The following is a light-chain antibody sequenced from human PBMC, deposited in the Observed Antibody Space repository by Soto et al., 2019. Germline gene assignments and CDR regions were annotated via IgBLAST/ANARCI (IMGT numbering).Light chain of an antibody. V-gene: IGKV3-15*01. CDR1: QSVSNN. J-gene: IGKJ2*01. CDR3: QQYHISPPET. CDR2: GAS. Sequence: EIVMTQSPATLSVSPGESATLSCRASQSVSNNLTWYQQKPGQAPRLLIFGASKRATGIPDRFSGSGSGTEFNLTISSLQYEDFAVYFCQQYHISPPETFGRGTKVDIK.